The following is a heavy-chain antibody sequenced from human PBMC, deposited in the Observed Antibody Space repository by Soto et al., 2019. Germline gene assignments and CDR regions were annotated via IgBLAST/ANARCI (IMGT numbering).Heavy chain of an antibody. Sequence: GGSLRLSCAASGFTFSSYSMNWVRQAPGKGLEWVSSISSSSSYIYYADSVKGRFTISRDNAKNSLYLQMNSLRAEDTAVYYCARDLWIYDFWSGYYGTFDYWGQGTLVTVSS. V-gene: IGHV3-21*01. CDR1: GFTFSSYS. CDR2: ISSSSSYI. D-gene: IGHD3-3*01. J-gene: IGHJ4*02. CDR3: ARDLWIYDFWSGYYGTFDY.